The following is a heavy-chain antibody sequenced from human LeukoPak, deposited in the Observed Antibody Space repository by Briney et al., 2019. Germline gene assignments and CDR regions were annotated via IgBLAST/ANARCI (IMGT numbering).Heavy chain of an antibody. J-gene: IGHJ4*02. Sequence: SETLSLTCAVYGGSFSGYYWSWIRQSPGKGLESIGEINHSGSTNYNPSLKSRVTISVDTSMNQFSLKRSSVTAADTAVYYCARGIVGATRGLFDYWGQGILVTVSS. D-gene: IGHD1-26*01. CDR3: ARGIVGATRGLFDY. CDR2: INHSGST. CDR1: GGSFSGYY. V-gene: IGHV4-34*01.